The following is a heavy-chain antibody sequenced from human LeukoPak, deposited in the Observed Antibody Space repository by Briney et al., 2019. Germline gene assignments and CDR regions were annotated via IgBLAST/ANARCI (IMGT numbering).Heavy chain of an antibody. Sequence: GGSLRLSCAASGFTFSSYAMSWVRQAPGKGLEWVSAISGSGGSTYYADSVKGRFTISRDNSKNTLYLQMNSLRAEDTAVYYCAKERGSSGWHDYYMDVWGKGTTVTV. J-gene: IGHJ6*03. CDR3: AKERGSSGWHDYYMDV. CDR1: GFTFSSYA. V-gene: IGHV3-23*01. D-gene: IGHD6-19*01. CDR2: ISGSGGST.